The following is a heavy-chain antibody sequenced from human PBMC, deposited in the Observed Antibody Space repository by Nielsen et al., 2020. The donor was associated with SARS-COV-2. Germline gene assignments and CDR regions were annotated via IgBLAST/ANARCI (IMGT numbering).Heavy chain of an antibody. D-gene: IGHD3-22*01. CDR3: AKDPYYYDSSGYYVV. V-gene: IGHV3-9*01. CDR1: GFTFDDYA. CDR2: ISWNSGSI. J-gene: IGHJ4*02. Sequence: SLKISCAASGFTFDDYAMHWVRQAPGKGLEWVSGISWNSGSIGYADSVKGRFTISRDNAKNSLCLQMNSLRAEDTALYYCAKDPYYYDSSGYYVVWGQGTLVTVSS.